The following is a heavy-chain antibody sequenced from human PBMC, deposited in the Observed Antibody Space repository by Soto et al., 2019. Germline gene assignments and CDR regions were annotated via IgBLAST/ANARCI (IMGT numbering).Heavy chain of an antibody. V-gene: IGHV1-69*13. D-gene: IGHD3-22*01. Sequence: SVKVSCKASGGTFSSYAISWVRQAPGQGLEWMGGIIPIFGTANYAQKFQGSVTITADESTSTAYMELSSLRSEDTAVYYCASASYYYSSGYPDAFDIWGQGTMVTV. J-gene: IGHJ3*02. CDR3: ASASYYYSSGYPDAFDI. CDR1: GGTFSSYA. CDR2: IIPIFGTA.